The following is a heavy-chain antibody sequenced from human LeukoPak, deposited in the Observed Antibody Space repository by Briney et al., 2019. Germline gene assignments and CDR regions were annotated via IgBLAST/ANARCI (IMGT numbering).Heavy chain of an antibody. CDR1: GGSFSGYY. J-gene: IGHJ6*03. Sequence: SETLSLTCAVYGGSFSGYYWSWIRQPPGKGLEWIGEINQSGSTNYNPSLKSRVTISVDTSKNQFSLNLSSVTAADTAVYFCAVVEGQPNYYYYMDVRGKGTTVTVSS. D-gene: IGHD2-2*01. V-gene: IGHV4-34*01. CDR2: INQSGST. CDR3: AVVEGQPNYYYYMDV.